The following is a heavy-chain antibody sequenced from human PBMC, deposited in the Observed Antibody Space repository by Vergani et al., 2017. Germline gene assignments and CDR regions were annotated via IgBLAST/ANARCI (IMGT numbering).Heavy chain of an antibody. CDR1: GGSISSGGYS. V-gene: IGHV4-30-2*01. Sequence: QLQLQESGSGLVKPSQTLSLTCAVSGGSISSGGYSWSWIRQPPGKGLEWIGYIYHSGSTYYNPSLKSRVTISVDRSKNQFSLKLSSVTAADTAVYCCARYHTAMAPYFDYWGQGTLVTVSS. CDR2: IYHSGST. CDR3: ARYHTAMAPYFDY. D-gene: IGHD5-18*01. J-gene: IGHJ4*02.